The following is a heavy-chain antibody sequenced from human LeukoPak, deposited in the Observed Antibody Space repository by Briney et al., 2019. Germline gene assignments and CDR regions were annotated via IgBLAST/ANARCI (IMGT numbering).Heavy chain of an antibody. D-gene: IGHD6-25*01. V-gene: IGHV4-30-2*01. Sequence: SQTLSLTCTVSGGPISSGGYYWNWIRQPPGKGLEWIGYIYHSGSTYYNPSLKSRVTISVDRSKNQFSLKMSSVTAADTAVYYCARTYSSAYLFDYWGQGTLVTVSS. CDR3: ARTYSSAYLFDY. J-gene: IGHJ4*02. CDR1: GGPISSGGYY. CDR2: IYHSGST.